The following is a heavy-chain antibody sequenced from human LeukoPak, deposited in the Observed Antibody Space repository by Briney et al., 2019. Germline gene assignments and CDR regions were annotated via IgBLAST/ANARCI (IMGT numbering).Heavy chain of an antibody. D-gene: IGHD1-26*01. V-gene: IGHV3-7*01. Sequence: GGSLRLSCTASGFSFSNYWMSWVRQAPGKGLEWVASIKQDESEKYYVDSVKGRFTTSRDNAKSSLYLQMNALRGEDTAVYYCARGSGTYDFWGQGTLVTASS. J-gene: IGHJ4*02. CDR2: IKQDESEK. CDR1: GFSFSNYW. CDR3: ARGSGTYDF.